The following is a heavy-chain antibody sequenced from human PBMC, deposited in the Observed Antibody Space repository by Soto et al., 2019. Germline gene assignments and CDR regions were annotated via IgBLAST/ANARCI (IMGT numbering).Heavy chain of an antibody. J-gene: IGHJ6*03. V-gene: IGHV3-21*01. D-gene: IGHD2-15*01. CDR3: AREGGRYCSGDSCYSSRMDV. CDR1: GFTFSSYS. CDR2: ISSSSSYI. Sequence: GGSLRLSCAASGFTFSSYSMNWVRQAPGKGLEWVSSISSSSSYIYYADSVKGRFTISRDNAKNSLYLQMNSLRAEDTAVYYCAREGGRYCSGDSCYSSRMDVWGKGTTVTVSS.